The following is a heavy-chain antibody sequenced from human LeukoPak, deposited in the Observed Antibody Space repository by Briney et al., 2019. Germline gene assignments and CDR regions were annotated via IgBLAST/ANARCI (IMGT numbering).Heavy chain of an antibody. CDR2: INPNSGGT. Sequence: ASVKVSCKASGYTFTGYYMHWVRQAPGQGLEWMGWINPNSGGTNYAQKFRGRVTMTRDTSISTAYMELSKLRSDDTAVYYCARVERPSGWFGELDRLENLRFDYWGQGTLVTVSS. J-gene: IGHJ4*02. CDR3: ARVERPSGWFGELDRLENLRFDY. V-gene: IGHV1-2*02. D-gene: IGHD3-10*01. CDR1: GYTFTGYY.